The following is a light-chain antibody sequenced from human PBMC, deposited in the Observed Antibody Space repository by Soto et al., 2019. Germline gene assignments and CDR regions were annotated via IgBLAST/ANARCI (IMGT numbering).Light chain of an antibody. J-gene: IGLJ1*01. CDR3: SSYTSSSTRV. Sequence: QSVLTQPASVSGSPGQSITISCTGTSSDVGADDYVSWYQQHPDKAPKLMIYEVSNRPSGVSNRCSGSKSVNTATLTISGLQAEDEADYYCSSYTSSSTRVFGTGTKLTVL. CDR1: SSDVGADDY. CDR2: EVS. V-gene: IGLV2-14*03.